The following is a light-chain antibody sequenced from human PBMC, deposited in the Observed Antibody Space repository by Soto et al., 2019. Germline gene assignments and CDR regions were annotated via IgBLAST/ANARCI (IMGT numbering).Light chain of an antibody. CDR2: EVS. J-gene: IGLJ1*01. CDR3: TSFAPGTIYV. Sequence: QSVLTQPPSVSAAPGQKVTISCSGRSSNIGNNYVSWYQQLSRDPKLIIYEVSHPFSGLSYRFSGSKSGNPASLTISGLQAEDEGDYYCTSFAPGTIYVFGSGTKVTVL. V-gene: IGLV1-51*01. CDR1: SSNIGNNY.